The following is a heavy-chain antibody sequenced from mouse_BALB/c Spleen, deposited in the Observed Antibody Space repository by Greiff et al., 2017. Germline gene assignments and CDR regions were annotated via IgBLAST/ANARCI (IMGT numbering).Heavy chain of an antibody. D-gene: IGHD2-3*01. CDR2: IDPYNGGT. CDR3: ARRGDGYYYAMDY. J-gene: IGHJ4*01. CDR1: GYAFTSYN. Sequence: EVKLVESGPELVKPGASVKVSCKASGYAFTSYNMYWVKQSHGKSLEWIGYIDPYNGGTSYNQKFKGKATLTVDKSSSTAYMHLNSLTSEDSAVYYCARRGDGYYYAMDYWGQGTSVTVSS. V-gene: IGHV1S135*01.